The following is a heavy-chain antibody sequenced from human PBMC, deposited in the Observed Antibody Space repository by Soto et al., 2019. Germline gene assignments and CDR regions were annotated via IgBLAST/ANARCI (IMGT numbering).Heavy chain of an antibody. CDR1: GYTFTGYY. Sequence: ASVKVSCKASGYTFTGYYMHWVRQAPGQGLEWMGWINPNSGGTNYAQKFQGWVTMTRDTSISTAYMELSRLRSDDTAVYYCARGVHYSSSSYYFDYWGQGTLVTVSS. J-gene: IGHJ4*02. CDR2: INPNSGGT. CDR3: ARGVHYSSSSYYFDY. V-gene: IGHV1-2*04. D-gene: IGHD6-6*01.